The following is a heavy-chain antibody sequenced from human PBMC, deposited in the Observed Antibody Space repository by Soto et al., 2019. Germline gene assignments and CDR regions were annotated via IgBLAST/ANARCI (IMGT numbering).Heavy chain of an antibody. V-gene: IGHV3-66*01. Sequence: GGSLRLSCAASGFTVSSNYMSWVRQAPGKGLEWVSVIYSGGSTYYADSVKGRFTISRDNSKNTLYLQMNSLRAEDTAVYYCARDFWSGYYSWGFMDVWGKGTTVTV. D-gene: IGHD3-3*01. CDR3: ARDFWSGYYSWGFMDV. CDR1: GFTVSSNY. J-gene: IGHJ6*03. CDR2: IYSGGST.